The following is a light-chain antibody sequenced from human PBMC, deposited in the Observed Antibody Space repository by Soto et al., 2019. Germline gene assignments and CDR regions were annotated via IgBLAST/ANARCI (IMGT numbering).Light chain of an antibody. CDR2: VAS. J-gene: IGKJ1*01. CDR1: QNISSS. Sequence: DIQMTQSPSSLSASVGDRVTITCRASQNISSSLNWYQQKPGKAPKLLIYVASSLQSGVPDRFSGSGSGTDFTLKITRVEAEDVGVYYCMQTTHWPRTFGQGTKVDIK. CDR3: MQTTHWPRT. V-gene: IGKV1-39*01.